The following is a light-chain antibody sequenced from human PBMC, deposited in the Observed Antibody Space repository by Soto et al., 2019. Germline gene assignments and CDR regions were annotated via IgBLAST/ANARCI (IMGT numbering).Light chain of an antibody. Sequence: QSALTQPASVSGSPGQSITISCTGTTSDVGGYNYVSWYQQHPGKAPKLMIYEVSNRPSGVSNRFSGSKSGNTASLTISGLQPDYEADYYCSSYTSSTTLVFGGGTKLTVL. CDR3: SSYTSSTTLV. CDR2: EVS. J-gene: IGLJ2*01. CDR1: TSDVGGYNY. V-gene: IGLV2-14*01.